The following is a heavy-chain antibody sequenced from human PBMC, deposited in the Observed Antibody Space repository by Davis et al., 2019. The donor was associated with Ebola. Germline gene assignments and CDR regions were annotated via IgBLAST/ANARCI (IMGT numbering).Heavy chain of an antibody. Sequence: PSETLSLTCTVSAGSITNGDYYWSWIRQPPGKGLEWIGYIYYTGTTYYNPSLKSRVAISGDTSKKQFSLRLNSVTAADTAVYYCARGGLVPAALYLWGQGTMVTVSS. V-gene: IGHV4-30-4*02. D-gene: IGHD2-2*01. J-gene: IGHJ3*01. CDR2: IYYTGTT. CDR3: ARGGLVPAALYL. CDR1: AGSITNGDYY.